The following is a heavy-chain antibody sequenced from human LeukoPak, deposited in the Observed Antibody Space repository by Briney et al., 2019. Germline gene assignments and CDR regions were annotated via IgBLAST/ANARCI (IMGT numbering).Heavy chain of an antibody. J-gene: IGHJ4*02. V-gene: IGHV3-7*01. CDR3: ARTRGSWFSDY. CDR2: IKQDGSEK. D-gene: IGHD6-13*01. CDR1: GFTFSSYS. Sequence: GGSLRLSCAASGFTFSSYSKNWVRQAPGKGLEWVANIKQDGSEKYYVDSVKGRFTISRDNAKNSLYLQLNSLRAEDTAVYFCARTRGSWFSDYWGQGALVTVSS.